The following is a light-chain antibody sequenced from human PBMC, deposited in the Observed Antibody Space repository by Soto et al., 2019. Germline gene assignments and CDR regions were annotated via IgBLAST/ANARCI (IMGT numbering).Light chain of an antibody. V-gene: IGLV2-14*01. CDR3: SSYISNSIVV. CDR1: SSDVGDYNY. Sequence: QSALTQPASVSGSPGQSITISCTGISSDVGDYNYVSWYQQHPGKAPKLMIYEVSHRLSGVSNRFSGSKSGYTASLTISGLQDEDEADYYCSSYISNSIVVFGGGTKLTVL. J-gene: IGLJ2*01. CDR2: EVS.